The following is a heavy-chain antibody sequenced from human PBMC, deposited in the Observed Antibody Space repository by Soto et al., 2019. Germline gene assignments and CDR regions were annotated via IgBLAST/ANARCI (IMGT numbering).Heavy chain of an antibody. D-gene: IGHD2-15*01. V-gene: IGHV1-3*01. CDR1: GYTFTSYG. Sequence: GASVKVSCKASGYTFTSYGISWVRQAPGQGLEWMGWIDAGNGYTKYSQTLQGRVAFTRDTSASTAYMEVSSLGSEDTAVYYCARDPCSGGRCYPEVYVFDIWGQGTTVTVSS. CDR2: IDAGNGYT. J-gene: IGHJ3*02. CDR3: ARDPCSGGRCYPEVYVFDI.